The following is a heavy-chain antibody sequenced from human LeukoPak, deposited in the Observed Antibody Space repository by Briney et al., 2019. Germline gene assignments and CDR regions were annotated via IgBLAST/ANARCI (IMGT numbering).Heavy chain of an antibody. V-gene: IGHV5-51*01. CDR2: IYPGDSDT. Sequence: GESLKTSCNSSGYIYTSYWIGWVRQMPGKGLEWMGIIYPGDSDTRYSPSFQGQVTISADKSISTAYLQWSSLKASDTAMYYCARAPVGSGYYYGMDVWGQGTTVTVSS. CDR3: ARAPVGSGYYYGMDV. CDR1: GYIYTSYW. D-gene: IGHD3-10*01. J-gene: IGHJ6*02.